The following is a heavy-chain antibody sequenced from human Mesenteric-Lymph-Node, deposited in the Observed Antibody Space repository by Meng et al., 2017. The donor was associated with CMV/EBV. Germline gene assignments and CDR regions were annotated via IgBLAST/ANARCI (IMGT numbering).Heavy chain of an antibody. V-gene: IGHV2-70*20. D-gene: IGHD6-13*01. CDR1: GFSLSTSGMC. J-gene: IGHJ6*02. CDR2: IDWDDDK. Sequence: SGPTLVKPTQTLTLTCTFSGFSLSTSGMCVSWVRQPPGKALEWLALIDWDDDKYYSTSLKTRLTISKDTSKNQVVLTMTNMDPVDTATYYCARIAAADRHFYYYGMDVWGQGTTVTVSS. CDR3: ARIAAADRHFYYYGMDV.